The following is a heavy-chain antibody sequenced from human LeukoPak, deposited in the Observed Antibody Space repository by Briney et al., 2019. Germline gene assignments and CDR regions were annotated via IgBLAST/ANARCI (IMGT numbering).Heavy chain of an antibody. CDR2: ITGGSNYM. J-gene: IGHJ5*02. D-gene: IGHD2-2*01. CDR3: ARSVVPAGAWFDP. V-gene: IGHV3-21*01. CDR1: GLPFSSYT. Sequence: TGGSLRLSCAASGLPFSSYTMNWVRQAPGRGLEWVSSITGGSNYMYYRDSVKGRFTISRDNARNSLYLEMNSLRADDTAMYFCARSVVPAGAWFDPWGQATLVIVS.